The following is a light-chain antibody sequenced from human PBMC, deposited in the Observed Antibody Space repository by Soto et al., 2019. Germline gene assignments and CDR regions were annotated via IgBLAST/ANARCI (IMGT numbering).Light chain of an antibody. CDR1: QSISSW. Sequence: DIQMTQSPSTLSASVGDRVTITCRASQSISSWLAWYQQKPGKAPKLLIYKASSLESGVPPRFSGSVSGTEFTLTISSLQTDDFATDYCQQHSNGPLSFGGGTKVEIK. CDR3: QQHSNGPLS. CDR2: KAS. V-gene: IGKV1-5*03. J-gene: IGKJ4*01.